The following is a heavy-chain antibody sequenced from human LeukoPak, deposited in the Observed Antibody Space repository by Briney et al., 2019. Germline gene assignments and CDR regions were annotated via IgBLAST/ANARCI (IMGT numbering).Heavy chain of an antibody. Sequence: GGSLRLSCAASGFTFSNYAMVWVRQAPEKGLEWVSAIGYGGGSTYYADSVRGRFIVSRDNSKNTLYLQMISLRAEDTVRYFCAKAPRRNWFPYYYYMDVWGKGTTVTGSS. CDR1: GFTFSNYA. CDR3: AKAPRRNWFPYYYYMDV. CDR2: IGYGGGST. D-gene: IGHD1-1*01. V-gene: IGHV3-23*01. J-gene: IGHJ6*03.